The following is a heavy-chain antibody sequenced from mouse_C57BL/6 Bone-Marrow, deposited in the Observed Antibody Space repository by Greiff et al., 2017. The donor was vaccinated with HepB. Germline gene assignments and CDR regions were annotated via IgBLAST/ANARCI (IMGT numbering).Heavy chain of an antibody. D-gene: IGHD1-1*01. CDR3: ARWYYGFDY. Sequence: DVKLVESGGDLVKPGGSLKLSCAASGFTFSSYGMSWVRQTPDKRLEWVATISSGGSYTYYPDSVKGRFTISRDNAKNTLYLQMSSLKSEDTAMYYCARWYYGFDYWGQGTTLTVSS. CDR1: GFTFSSYG. CDR2: ISSGGSYT. V-gene: IGHV5-6*02. J-gene: IGHJ2*01.